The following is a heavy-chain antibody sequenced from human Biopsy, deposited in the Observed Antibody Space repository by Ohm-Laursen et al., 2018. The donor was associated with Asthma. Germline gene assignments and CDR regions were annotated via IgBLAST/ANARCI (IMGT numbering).Heavy chain of an antibody. J-gene: IGHJ6*02. V-gene: IGHV1-69*06. D-gene: IGHD6-13*01. CDR3: ASPSSSREILYYYYNMDI. Sequence: SVKVSCKASGDTFGSYAISWVRQAPGLGLEWMGGISPVFGSTNIAQKFQGRVTISADIFTKTAYLEVSSLRSDDTAVYYCASPSSSREILYYYYNMDIWGQGTTVTV. CDR1: GDTFGSYA. CDR2: ISPVFGST.